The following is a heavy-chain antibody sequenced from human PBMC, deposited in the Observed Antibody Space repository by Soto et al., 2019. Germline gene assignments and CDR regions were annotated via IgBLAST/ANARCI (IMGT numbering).Heavy chain of an antibody. CDR3: ATGDIVVRGEGGMDV. D-gene: IGHD2-21*01. Sequence: QVQLVQSGAEVKKPGASVKVSCKVSGYTLTELSMHWVRQAPGKGLEWMGGFDPEDGETIYAQKFQGRVTMTDDTSTDTAYMELSSLRSEDTAVYYCATGDIVVRGEGGMDVWGQGTTVTVSS. CDR1: GYTLTELS. CDR2: FDPEDGET. J-gene: IGHJ6*02. V-gene: IGHV1-24*01.